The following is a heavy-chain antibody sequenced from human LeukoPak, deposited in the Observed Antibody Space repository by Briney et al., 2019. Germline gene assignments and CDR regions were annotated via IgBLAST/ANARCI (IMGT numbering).Heavy chain of an antibody. Sequence: ASVKVSCKASGYTFTSYAMNWVRQAPGQGLEWMGWINTNTGNPTYAQGFTGRFVFSLDTSVSTAYLQISSLKAEDTAVYYCARRIAGDILTGYYLEDWFDPWGQGTLVTVSS. J-gene: IGHJ5*02. CDR1: GYTFTSYA. V-gene: IGHV7-4-1*02. D-gene: IGHD3-9*01. CDR3: ARRIAGDILTGYYLEDWFDP. CDR2: INTNTGNP.